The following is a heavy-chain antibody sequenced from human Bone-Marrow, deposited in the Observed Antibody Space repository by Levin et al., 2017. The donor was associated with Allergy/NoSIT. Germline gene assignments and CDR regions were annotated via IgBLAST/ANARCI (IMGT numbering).Heavy chain of an antibody. CDR2: ISYDGSNK. Sequence: GESLKISCAASGFTFSSYGMHWVRQAPGKGLEWVAVISYDGSNKYYADSVKGRFTISRDNSKNTLYLQMNSLRAEDTAVYYCAKDQRTTVVGMDVWGQGTTVTVSS. CDR3: AKDQRTTVVGMDV. V-gene: IGHV3-30*18. D-gene: IGHD4-11*01. J-gene: IGHJ6*02. CDR1: GFTFSSYG.